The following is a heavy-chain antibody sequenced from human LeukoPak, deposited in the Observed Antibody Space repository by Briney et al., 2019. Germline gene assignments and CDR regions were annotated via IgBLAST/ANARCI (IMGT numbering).Heavy chain of an antibody. D-gene: IGHD2-21*02. Sequence: ASVKVSCKVSGYTLTELSMHWVRQAPGKGLEWMGGFDPEDGETIYAQKFQGRVTMTEDTSTDTAYMELSSLRSEDTAVYYCATEAKTDPYCGGDRVCGKDVWGQGTTVTVSS. CDR2: FDPEDGET. V-gene: IGHV1-24*01. CDR3: ATEAKTDPYCGGDRVCGKDV. J-gene: IGHJ6*02. CDR1: GYTLTELS.